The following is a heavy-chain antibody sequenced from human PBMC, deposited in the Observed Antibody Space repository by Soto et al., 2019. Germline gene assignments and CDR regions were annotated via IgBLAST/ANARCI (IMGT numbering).Heavy chain of an antibody. CDR1: GFTVSSNY. J-gene: IGHJ5*02. V-gene: IGHV3-53*01. CDR3: ARDTNWPLAVAGT. CDR2: IYSGGAT. Sequence: GGSLRLSCAASGFTVSSNYMSWVRQAPGKGLEWVSVIYSGGATFYADSVKGRFTISRDSSRNTLYLQMNSLSAEDTAVYYCARDTNWPLAVAGTWGQGTLVTVSS. D-gene: IGHD6-19*01.